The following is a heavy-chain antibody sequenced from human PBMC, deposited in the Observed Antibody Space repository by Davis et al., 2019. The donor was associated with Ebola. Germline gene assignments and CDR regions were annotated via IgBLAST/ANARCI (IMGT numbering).Heavy chain of an antibody. V-gene: IGHV3-9*01. CDR2: ISWHSGSI. J-gene: IGHJ4*02. CDR3: AKGARYDILTGYRD. Sequence: GGSLRLSCAASGFTFDDYAMHWVRPAPGKGLEWVSGISWHSGSIGYADSVKGRFTISRDTAKNSLYLQMNSLRAEDTTLYYCAKGARYDILTGYRDWGQGTLVTVSS. CDR1: GFTFDDYA. D-gene: IGHD3-9*01.